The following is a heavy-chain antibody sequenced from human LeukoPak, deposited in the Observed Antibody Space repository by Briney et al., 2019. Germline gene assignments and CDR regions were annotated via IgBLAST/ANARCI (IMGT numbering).Heavy chain of an antibody. J-gene: IGHJ4*02. CDR1: GFSFSGHW. D-gene: IGHD6-6*01. V-gene: IGHV3-74*01. CDR2: ISPTGSTT. Sequence: GGSLRLSCTASGFSFSGHWMHWARQLPGKGLVWVSRISPTGSTTRYADSVKGRFTVSRDNAKNTLYLQVNNLRAEDTAVYYCARGPNSNWSGLDFWGQGTLLTVSS. CDR3: ARGPNSNWSGLDF.